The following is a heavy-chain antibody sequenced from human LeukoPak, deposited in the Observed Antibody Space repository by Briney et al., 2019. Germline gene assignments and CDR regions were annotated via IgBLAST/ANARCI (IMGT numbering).Heavy chain of an antibody. CDR2: INTNTGNP. CDR1: GYTFTSYA. J-gene: IGHJ4*02. V-gene: IGHV7-4-1*02. Sequence: GASVKVSCKASGYTFTSYAMNWVRQAPGQGLEWMGWINTNTGNPTYAQGFTGRFVFSLDTSVSTAYLQISSLKAEDTAVYYCARAKFLLRYFDWLLQYWGQGTLVTVSS. CDR3: ARAKFLLRYFDWLLQY. D-gene: IGHD3-9*01.